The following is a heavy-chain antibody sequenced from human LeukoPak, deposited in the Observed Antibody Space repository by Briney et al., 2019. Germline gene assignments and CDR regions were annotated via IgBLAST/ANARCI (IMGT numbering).Heavy chain of an antibody. CDR2: IYHGGST. CDR3: ARGYCSSTSCQPYYFDY. V-gene: IGHV4-30-2*01. D-gene: IGHD2-2*01. Sequence: PSQTLSLTCAVSGGSISSGGYSWSWIRQPPGKGLEWIGYIYHGGSTYYNPSLKSRVTISVDRSKNQFSLKLSSVTAADTAVYYCARGYCSSTSCQPYYFDYWGQGTLVTVSS. J-gene: IGHJ4*02. CDR1: GGSISSGGYS.